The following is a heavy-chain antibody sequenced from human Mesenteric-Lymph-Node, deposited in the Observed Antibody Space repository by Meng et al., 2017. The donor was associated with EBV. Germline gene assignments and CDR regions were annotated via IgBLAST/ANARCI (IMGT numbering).Heavy chain of an antibody. Sequence: QGHPQESGPGLVKPSETLSLTCTVSGGSVSSGSYYWSWIRQPPGKGLEWIGYIYYSGSTNYNPSLKSRVTISVDTSKNQFSLKLSSVTAADTAVYYCALIIVGATHFDYWGQGTLVTVSS. D-gene: IGHD1-26*01. CDR2: IYYSGST. J-gene: IGHJ4*02. CDR1: GGSVSSGSYY. V-gene: IGHV4-61*01. CDR3: ALIIVGATHFDY.